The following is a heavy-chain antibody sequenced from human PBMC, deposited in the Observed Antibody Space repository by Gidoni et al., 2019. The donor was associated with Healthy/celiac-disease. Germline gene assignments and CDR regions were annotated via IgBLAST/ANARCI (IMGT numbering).Heavy chain of an antibody. Sequence: QVQLVQSGAEVKKLEASVKVSCKASGYTFTGYYMHWVRQAPGQGLEWMGCINPTGGGTDEKHKFQSTGDITKYTSISKAYMQRGRVRADDTAVYDFAGEAVAATGLDYWGQGTLVTVSS. D-gene: IGHD6-19*01. CDR2: INPTGGGT. V-gene: IGHV1-2*02. CDR3: AGEAVAATGLDY. J-gene: IGHJ4*02. CDR1: GYTFTGYY.